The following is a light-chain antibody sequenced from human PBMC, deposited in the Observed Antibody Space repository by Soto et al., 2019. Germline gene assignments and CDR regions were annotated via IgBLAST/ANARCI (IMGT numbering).Light chain of an antibody. CDR2: GAS. Sequence: EIVMTQSPATLSVSPGERATLSCRASQSVSSNLAWYQQKPGQAPRLLIYGASTRATGIPARFSGSGSGTEFTHTIISLQFEDFAIYFCQEYNNWPPDRTFGQGTKVEIK. J-gene: IGKJ1*01. V-gene: IGKV3-15*01. CDR3: QEYNNWPPDRT. CDR1: QSVSSN.